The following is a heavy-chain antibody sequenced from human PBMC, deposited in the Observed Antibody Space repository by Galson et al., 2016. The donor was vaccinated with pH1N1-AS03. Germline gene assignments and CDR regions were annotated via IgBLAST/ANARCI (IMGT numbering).Heavy chain of an antibody. CDR2: IFPGDSDT. CDR1: GYSFNSYW. D-gene: IGHD3-9*01. CDR3: VRQFDVLTGFFDY. Sequence: QSGAEVKKPGESLKISCKGSGYSFNSYWIGWVRQMSGKDLERMGMIFPGDSDTRYSPSFQGQVTISADSRTAYLQWSSLKASDTAMYYCVRQFDVLTGFFDYWGQGALVTVSS. V-gene: IGHV5-51*01. J-gene: IGHJ4*02.